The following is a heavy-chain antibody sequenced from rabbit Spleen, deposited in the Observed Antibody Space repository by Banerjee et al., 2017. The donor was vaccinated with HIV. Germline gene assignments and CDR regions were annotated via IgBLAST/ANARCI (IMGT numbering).Heavy chain of an antibody. CDR3: ARDLTDVIGWNFGW. J-gene: IGHJ6*01. Sequence: QSLEESGGDLVKPGASLTLTCTASGFSFSRGYDMCWVRQAPGRGLEWIGCIYTGNGKTYYASWAKGRFTISKSSSTTVTLQMISLTVADTATYFCARDLTDVIGWNFGWWGPGTLVTVS. CDR2: IYTGNGKT. V-gene: IGHV1S40*01. D-gene: IGHD4-1*01. CDR1: GFSFSRGYD.